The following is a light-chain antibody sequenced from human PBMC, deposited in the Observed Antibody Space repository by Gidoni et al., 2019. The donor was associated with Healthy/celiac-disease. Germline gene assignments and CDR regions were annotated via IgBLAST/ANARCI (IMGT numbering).Light chain of an antibody. CDR3: QQYYSTPPT. V-gene: IGKV4-1*01. CDR2: WAS. J-gene: IGKJ1*01. CDR1: RHVLYSSNNKNY. Sequence: DIVMTLSPDSLAVSLGERPPLNCKSPRHVLYSSNNKNYLAWYQQKPGQPPRRLIYWASTRESGVPDRFSGSGSGTDFTLTISSLQAEDVAVYYCQQYYSTPPTFGQGTKVEIK.